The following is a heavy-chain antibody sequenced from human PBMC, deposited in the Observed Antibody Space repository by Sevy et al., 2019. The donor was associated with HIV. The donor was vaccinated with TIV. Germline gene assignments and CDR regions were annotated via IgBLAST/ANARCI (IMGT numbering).Heavy chain of an antibody. D-gene: IGHD6-19*01. Sequence: SETLSLTCTVSGGSISSYYCSWIRQPPGKGLEWIGYINYSGSTNYNPSLKSRVTISIDTSKNQFSLKLTSVTAADTAVYYCARDPIPVAPYFDYWSQGTLVTVSS. J-gene: IGHJ4*02. V-gene: IGHV4-59*01. CDR1: GGSISSYY. CDR3: ARDPIPVAPYFDY. CDR2: INYSGST.